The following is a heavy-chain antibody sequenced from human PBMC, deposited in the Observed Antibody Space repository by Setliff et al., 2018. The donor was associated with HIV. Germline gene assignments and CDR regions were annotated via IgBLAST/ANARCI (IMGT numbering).Heavy chain of an antibody. Sequence: SETLSLTCAVYGGSFSVYYWSWIRQAPGKGLEWIGEINHSGRTNYNPSLKSRVTISVDTSKNQFSLTLSSLTAADTAVYYCARRPPAEDYYYYMDVWGEGTTVTVSS. CDR2: INHSGRT. J-gene: IGHJ6*03. CDR1: GGSFSVYY. CDR3: ARRPPAEDYYYYMDV. V-gene: IGHV4-34*01.